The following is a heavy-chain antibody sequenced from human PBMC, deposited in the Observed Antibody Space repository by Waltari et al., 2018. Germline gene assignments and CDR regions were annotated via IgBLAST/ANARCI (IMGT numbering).Heavy chain of an antibody. CDR2: IFYRGSP. V-gene: IGHV4-31*03. D-gene: IGHD3-10*01. J-gene: IGHJ6*02. Sequence: QVQLQESGPGLVKPSQTLSLTCPVSGGSISSGGYYWSWIRQHPGKGLGWIGYIFYRGSPYYNPSLKSRVTISVDTSKNQFSLKLSSVTAADTAVYYCVREVSGYYYGMDVWGQGTTVTVSS. CDR3: VREVSGYYYGMDV. CDR1: GGSISSGGYY.